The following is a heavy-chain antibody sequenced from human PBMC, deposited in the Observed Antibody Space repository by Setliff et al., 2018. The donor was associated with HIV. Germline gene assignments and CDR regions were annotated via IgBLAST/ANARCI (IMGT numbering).Heavy chain of an antibody. Sequence: SVKVSCKASGGTFSRYTVSWVRQAPGQGLEWMGGSIPILKIAKNAQKFQGRVTMTRDTSISTAYMELSRLRPDDTAGYYCARDGGSSGWYFVLGYSDYWGPGTLVTVSS. CDR3: ARDGGSSGWYFVLGYSDY. J-gene: IGHJ4*02. CDR2: SIPILKIA. D-gene: IGHD6-19*01. CDR1: GGTFSRYT. V-gene: IGHV1-69*10.